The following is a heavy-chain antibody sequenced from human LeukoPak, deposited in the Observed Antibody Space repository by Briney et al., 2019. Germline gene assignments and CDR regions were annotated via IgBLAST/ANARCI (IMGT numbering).Heavy chain of an antibody. J-gene: IGHJ4*02. CDR3: ARDKDWVFDY. CDR1: GYTFSESG. V-gene: IGHV1-18*01. D-gene: IGHD3/OR15-3a*01. Sequence: SVKVSCKTSGYTFSESGISWVRQVPGQGLEWMGWVDGDNGNIHYADTVQNRLILTIDPATTTAYMELRRLRSDDTAVYYCARDKDWVFDYWGQGTPVTVSS. CDR2: VDGDNGNI.